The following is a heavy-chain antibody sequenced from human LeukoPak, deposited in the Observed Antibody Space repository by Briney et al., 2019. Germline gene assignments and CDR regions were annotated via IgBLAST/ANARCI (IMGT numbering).Heavy chain of an antibody. CDR1: GGSISSGGYY. CDR2: IYYSGST. D-gene: IGHD3-9*01. CDR3: ARGRARSYDIPTVIKYFHH. V-gene: IGHV4-31*03. J-gene: IGHJ1*01. Sequence: PSETLSLTCTVSGGSISSGGYYWSWIRQHPGKGLEWIGYIYYSGSTYYNPSLKSRVTISVDTSKNQFSLKLSSVTAADTAVYYCARGRARSYDIPTVIKYFHHWGQGTLVTVSS.